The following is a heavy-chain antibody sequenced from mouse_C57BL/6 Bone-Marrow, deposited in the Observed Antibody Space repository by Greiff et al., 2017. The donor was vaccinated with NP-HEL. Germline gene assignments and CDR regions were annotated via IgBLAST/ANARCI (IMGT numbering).Heavy chain of an antibody. Sequence: EVKLMESGGDLVKPGGSLKLSCAASGFTFSSYGMSWVRQTPDKRLEWVATISSGGSYTYYPDSVKGRFTISRDNAKNTLYLQMSSLKSEDTAMYYCARHKTGAMDYWGQGTSVTVSS. V-gene: IGHV5-6*01. CDR1: GFTFSSYG. CDR3: ARHKTGAMDY. J-gene: IGHJ4*01. CDR2: ISSGGSYT.